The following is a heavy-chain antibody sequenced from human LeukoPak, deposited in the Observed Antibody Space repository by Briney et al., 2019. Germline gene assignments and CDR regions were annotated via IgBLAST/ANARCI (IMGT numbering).Heavy chain of an antibody. CDR3: ARPTYSSHDAFDI. CDR2: IYPGDSDT. D-gene: IGHD2-21*01. Sequence: GESLKISCKGSGYIFTNYWIGWVRQMLGKGLEWMGIIYPGDSDTRYSPSFQGQVTSSADKSISTAYLQWSSLKASDTAMYYCARPTYSSHDAFDIWGQGTMVTVSS. J-gene: IGHJ3*02. CDR1: GYIFTNYW. V-gene: IGHV5-51*01.